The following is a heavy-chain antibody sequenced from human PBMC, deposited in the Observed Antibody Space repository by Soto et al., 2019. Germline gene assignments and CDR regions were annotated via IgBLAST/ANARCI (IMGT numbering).Heavy chain of an antibody. V-gene: IGHV3-48*01. J-gene: IGHJ4*02. CDR1: GFTFSSYS. CDR3: ARDLNLGSFDY. CDR2: ISSSSSTI. Sequence: GGSLRLSCAASGFTFSSYSMNWVRQAPGKGLEWVSYISSSSSTIYYADSVKGRFTISRDNAKNSLYQQMNSLRAEDTAVYYCARDLNLGSFDYWGQGTLVTVSS.